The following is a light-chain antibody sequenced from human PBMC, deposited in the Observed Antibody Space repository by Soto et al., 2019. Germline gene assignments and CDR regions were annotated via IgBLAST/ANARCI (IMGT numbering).Light chain of an antibody. V-gene: IGKV1-5*01. CDR2: DAS. CDR1: RSISDW. CDR3: LQYSSHSWT. Sequence: DIQITQSPSRLSPSVGDRVTRTCRASRSISDWLAWYQQKPGKAPELLIFDASNLKSGVSSRFSGSGSGTEFTLTISRLQPDDVATYYCLQYSSHSWTFGQGTKVDI. J-gene: IGKJ1*01.